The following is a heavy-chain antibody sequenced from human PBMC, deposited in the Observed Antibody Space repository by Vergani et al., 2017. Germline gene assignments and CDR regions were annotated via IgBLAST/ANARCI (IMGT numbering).Heavy chain of an antibody. Sequence: EVHLEESGGGLVQPGGSLRLSCAASGFTFGDYYMACIRLAPGKGLDWVASIKRDGTETFYVDSVKGRFTISRDNAKPTLYLQMNSLRDEDRGVYYCARISGGSAPYLHYWGQGTLVAVAS. V-gene: IGHV3-7*01. J-gene: IGHJ1*01. CDR2: IKRDGTET. D-gene: IGHD2-15*01. CDR3: ARISGGSAPYLHY. CDR1: GFTFGDYY.